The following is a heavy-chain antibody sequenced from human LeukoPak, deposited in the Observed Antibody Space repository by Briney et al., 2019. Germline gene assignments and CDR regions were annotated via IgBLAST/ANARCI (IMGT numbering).Heavy chain of an antibody. CDR2: VYYSGDR. J-gene: IGHJ4*02. Sequence: SETLSLTCSVSGGSTRGFYWSWIRQPPGKGLEWIGYVYYSGDRNYNPSLKSRVSMSLDTSKNQVSLRLSSVTAADTAVYYCARHPFSTPFDYWGRGTLVTVSS. CDR1: GGSTRGFY. CDR3: ARHPFSTPFDY. V-gene: IGHV4-59*08.